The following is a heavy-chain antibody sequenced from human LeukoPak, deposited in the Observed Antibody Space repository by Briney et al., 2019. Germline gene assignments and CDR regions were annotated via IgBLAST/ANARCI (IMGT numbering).Heavy chain of an antibody. J-gene: IGHJ4*02. V-gene: IGHV4-31*03. CDR1: GVSISSGGYY. CDR3: ARALANYYDKHCDS. CDR2: IYYRGST. Sequence: PSQTLSLTCTVSGVSISSGGYYWSWIRQHPGKGLEGIGYIYYRGSTYYNPSLKSRVTISVDTSKNQFSLKLNSVTAADTAVYYCARALANYYDKHCDSWGQGTLVTVSS. D-gene: IGHD3-22*01.